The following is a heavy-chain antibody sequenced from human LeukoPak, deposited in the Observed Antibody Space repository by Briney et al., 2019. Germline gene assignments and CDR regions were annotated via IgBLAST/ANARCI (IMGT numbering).Heavy chain of an antibody. J-gene: IGHJ4*02. D-gene: IGHD2-21*02. CDR3: AIPPGYCGNDCSFDH. V-gene: IGHV5-51*01. Sequence: GESLKISCEGSGYSSSNYWNGWVRQMPGKSLEGVGMIYPGDYETRYSPSFQGLVTISVDKSISTAYLQWSSLKAADTAMYYCAIPPGYCGNDCSFDHWGQGTLVTVSS. CDR1: GYSSSNYW. CDR2: IYPGDYET.